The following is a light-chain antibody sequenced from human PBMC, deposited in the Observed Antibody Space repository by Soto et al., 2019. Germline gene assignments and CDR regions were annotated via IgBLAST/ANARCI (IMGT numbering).Light chain of an antibody. V-gene: IGLV2-11*01. CDR2: DVS. J-gene: IGLJ1*01. Sequence: QSALTQPRSVSGSPGQSVTISCTGTSSDVSGYNYVSWYQQHPGKAPKLMIYDVSKRPSGVPDRFSGSKSDNTASLTISGLQAEDEADYYCCSHAGSYIFVFGTGTKVTVL. CDR3: CSHAGSYIFV. CDR1: SSDVSGYNY.